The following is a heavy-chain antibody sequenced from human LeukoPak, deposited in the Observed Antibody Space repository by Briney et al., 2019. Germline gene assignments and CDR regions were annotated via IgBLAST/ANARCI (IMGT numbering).Heavy chain of an antibody. CDR1: GFTFDDYA. J-gene: IGHJ6*02. CDR2: ITWNRDNI. D-gene: IGHD3-22*01. V-gene: IGHV3-9*01. CDR3: AKDLSSAITSALVLDV. Sequence: GGSLRLSCAASGFTFDDYAMHWVRQAPGKGLEWVSGITWNRDNIGYGDSVRGRFTISRDNVKNVLYLQMTSLRPEDTALYYCAKDLSSAITSALVLDVWGQGTTVIVSS.